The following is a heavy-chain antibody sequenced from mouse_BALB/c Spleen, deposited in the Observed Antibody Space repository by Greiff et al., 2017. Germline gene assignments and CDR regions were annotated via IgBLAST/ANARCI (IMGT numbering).Heavy chain of an antibody. V-gene: IGHV2-9*02. Sequence: VKLLESGPGLVAPSQSLSITCTVSGFSLTSYGVHWVRQPPGKGLEWLGVIWAGGSTNYNSALMSRLSTSKDNTKSQVSLKMNSLQTDDTAMYYCARETGTGAMDYWGEGTSVTVSS. CDR1: GFSLTSYG. CDR2: IWAGGST. D-gene: IGHD4-1*01. CDR3: ARETGTGAMDY. J-gene: IGHJ4*01.